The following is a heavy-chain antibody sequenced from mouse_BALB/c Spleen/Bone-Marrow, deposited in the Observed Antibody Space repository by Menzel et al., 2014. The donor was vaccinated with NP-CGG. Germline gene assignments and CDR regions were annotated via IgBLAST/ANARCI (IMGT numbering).Heavy chain of an antibody. J-gene: IGHJ3*01. CDR2: INPDSSTI. CDR1: GFDFSRYW. V-gene: IGHV4-1*02. Sequence: EVMLVESGGGLVHPGGSLKLSCAASGFDFSRYWMGWVRQAPGKGLEWIGEINPDSSTINYTPSLKEKFIISRDNAKNTLYLQMSKVRSEDTALYYCSRLGYYGGFAYWGQGTLVTVSA. CDR3: SRLGYYGGFAY. D-gene: IGHD2-3*01.